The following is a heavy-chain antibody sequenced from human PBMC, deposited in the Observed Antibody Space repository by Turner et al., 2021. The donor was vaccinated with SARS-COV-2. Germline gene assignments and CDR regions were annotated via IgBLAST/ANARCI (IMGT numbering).Heavy chain of an antibody. CDR3: ARHDDRGENYVCGFDL. D-gene: IGHD3-10*02. CDR2: LRYGGNT. Sequence: QVQLQESGPGLVKPSETLSLICTVSGGSIRTSGYFWAWIRQPPGKEPEWIGALRYGGNTYYNPSLNRRVTLSVNTSDKQFSLSLGSVTAADSAVYYCARHDDRGENYVCGFDLWGQGTMVTVSS. CDR1: GGSIRTSGYF. J-gene: IGHJ3*01. V-gene: IGHV4-39*01.